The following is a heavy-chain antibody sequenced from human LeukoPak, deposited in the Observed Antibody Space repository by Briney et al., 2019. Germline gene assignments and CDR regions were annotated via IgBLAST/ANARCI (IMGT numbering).Heavy chain of an antibody. CDR3: ARVQNGYKAYDY. Sequence: GASVKVSCKPSGYTFNSYYIHWVRQAPGQGLEWMGRINPTDGSTSYQQKFQGRVTITRDTSTSTVYMELNSLRSEDTAVYYCARVQNGYKAYDYWGQGTLVTVSS. V-gene: IGHV1-46*02. CDR1: GYTFNSYY. CDR2: INPTDGST. J-gene: IGHJ4*02. D-gene: IGHD5-18*01.